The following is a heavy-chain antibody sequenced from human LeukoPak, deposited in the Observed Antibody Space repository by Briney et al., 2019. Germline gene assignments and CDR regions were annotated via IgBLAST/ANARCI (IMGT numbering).Heavy chain of an antibody. D-gene: IGHD1-7*01. V-gene: IGHV4-59*01. Sequence: SETLSLTCTVSGGSISSYYWSWIRQPPGKGLEWIGYIYYSGSTNYNPSLKSRVTISVDTSKIQFSLKLSSVTAADTAVYYCARVQTGTHFDYWGQGTLVTVSS. CDR2: IYYSGST. J-gene: IGHJ4*02. CDR3: ARVQTGTHFDY. CDR1: GGSISSYY.